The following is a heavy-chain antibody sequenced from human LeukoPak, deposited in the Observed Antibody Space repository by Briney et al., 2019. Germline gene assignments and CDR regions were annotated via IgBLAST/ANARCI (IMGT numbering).Heavy chain of an antibody. D-gene: IGHD5-12*01. CDR1: GYTFTGYY. Sequence: ASVKVSCKTSGYTFTGYYMHWVRQAPGQGLEWMGWINPNSGGTNYAQKFQGRVTMTRDTSISTAYMELRGLRSDDTAVYYCSRGDLVTPYYYYALDVWGQGTTVIVSS. CDR2: INPNSGGT. V-gene: IGHV1-2*02. J-gene: IGHJ6*02. CDR3: SRGDLVTPYYYYALDV.